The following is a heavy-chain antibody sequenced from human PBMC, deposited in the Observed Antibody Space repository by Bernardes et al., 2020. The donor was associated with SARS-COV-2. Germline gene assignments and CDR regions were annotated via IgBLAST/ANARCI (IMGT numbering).Heavy chain of an antibody. CDR1: GFTFTMFG. V-gene: IGHV3-43*01. Sequence: GGSLRLSCVASGFTFTMFGMHWVRQVPGKGLEWVSLVSWDGSTTNYADSVKGRFIISRDSSRNTVHLQMDSLRKEDTALYYCATERQSLTVFGVGHDAFDFWGQGTMVTVSS. D-gene: IGHD3-3*01. CDR3: ATERQSLTVFGVGHDAFDF. CDR2: VSWDGSTT. J-gene: IGHJ3*01.